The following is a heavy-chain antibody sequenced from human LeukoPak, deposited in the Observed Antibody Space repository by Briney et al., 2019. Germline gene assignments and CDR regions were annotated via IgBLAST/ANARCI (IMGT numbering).Heavy chain of an antibody. CDR1: GFTFSSYT. Sequence: GGSLRLSCAASGFTFSSYTMIWVRQAPGKGLEWVSSISSSSSYIYYADSVKGRFTISRDNAKNSLYLQMNSLRAEDTAVYYCARDAAAAGSDYWGQGTLVTVSS. CDR3: ARDAAAAGSDY. J-gene: IGHJ4*02. CDR2: ISSSSSYI. D-gene: IGHD6-13*01. V-gene: IGHV3-21*01.